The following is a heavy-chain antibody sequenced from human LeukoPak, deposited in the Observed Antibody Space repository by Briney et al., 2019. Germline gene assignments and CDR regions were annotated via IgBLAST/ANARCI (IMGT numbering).Heavy chain of an antibody. CDR1: GFTFSSYD. V-gene: IGHV3-21*01. J-gene: IGHJ4*02. CDR2: IRPSGDNT. D-gene: IGHD3-22*01. Sequence: GGSLRLSCAASGFTFSSYDMTWVRQAPGRGLEWVSSIRPSGDNTYYGDSVKGRFTISRDNAKNSLYLQMNSLRAEGTAVYYCTYYYDSSGYYHDYWGQGTLVTVSS. CDR3: TYYYDSSGYYHDY.